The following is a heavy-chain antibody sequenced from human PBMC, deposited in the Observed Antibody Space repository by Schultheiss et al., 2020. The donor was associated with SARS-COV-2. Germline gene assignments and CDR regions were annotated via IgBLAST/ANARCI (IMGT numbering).Heavy chain of an antibody. CDR3: ARDKGLSPTSYYYYGMDV. J-gene: IGHJ6*02. V-gene: IGHV3-30*03. CDR1: GFTFSSYG. CDR2: ISYDGSNK. Sequence: GGSLRLSCAASGFTFSSYGMHWVRQAPGKGLEWVAVISYDGSNKYYADSVKGRFTISRDNSKNTLYLQMNSLRAEDTAVYYCARDKGLSPTSYYYYGMDVWGQGTTVTVSS.